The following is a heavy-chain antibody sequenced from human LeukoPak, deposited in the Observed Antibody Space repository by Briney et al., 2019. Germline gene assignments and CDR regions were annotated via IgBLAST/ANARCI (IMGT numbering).Heavy chain of an antibody. CDR2: INHSGST. CDR3: ARDPTNYGPNYMDV. J-gene: IGHJ6*03. D-gene: IGHD4-17*01. CDR1: GGSISRYY. Sequence: PSETLSLTCTVSGGSISRYYWSWIRQPPGKGLEWIGEINHSGSTNYNPSLKSRVTISVDTSKNQFSLKLSSVTAADTAVYYCARDPTNYGPNYMDVWGKGTTVTVSS. V-gene: IGHV4-34*01.